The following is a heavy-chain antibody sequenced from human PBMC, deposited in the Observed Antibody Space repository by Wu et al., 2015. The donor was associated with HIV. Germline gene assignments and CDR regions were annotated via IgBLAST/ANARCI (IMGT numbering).Heavy chain of an antibody. Sequence: QVQLVQSGAEVKKPGSSVKVSCKASGGTFSSYAISWVRQAPGQGLEWMGRIIPIFGTANYAQKFQGRVTITADESTSTAYMELSSLRSEDTAVYYCARALNIAVAGRGEAFDIWAKGQWSPSLQ. V-gene: IGHV1-69*18. CDR2: IIPIFGTA. CDR1: GGTFSSYA. D-gene: IGHD6-19*01. CDR3: ARALNIAVAGRGEAFDI. J-gene: IGHJ3*02.